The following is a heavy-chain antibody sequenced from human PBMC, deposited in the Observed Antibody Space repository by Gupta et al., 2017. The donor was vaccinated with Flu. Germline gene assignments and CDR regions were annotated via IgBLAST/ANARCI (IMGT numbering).Heavy chain of an antibody. CDR2: IWYDGSNK. Sequence: QVQLVESGGGVVQPGRSLRLSWAASGFTFSSYGMHWVRQAPGKGLEWVAVIWYDGSNKYYADSVKGRFTISRDNSKNTLYLQMNSLRAEDTAVYYCARAMGLYSSSADFDYWGQGTLVTVSS. J-gene: IGHJ4*02. D-gene: IGHD6-6*01. CDR3: ARAMGLYSSSADFDY. V-gene: IGHV3-33*01. CDR1: GFTFSSYG.